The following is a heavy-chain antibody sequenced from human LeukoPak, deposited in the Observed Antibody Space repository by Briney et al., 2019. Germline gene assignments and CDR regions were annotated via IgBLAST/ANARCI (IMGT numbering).Heavy chain of an antibody. CDR1: GFTFSGYW. Sequence: GGSLRLSCAASGFTFSGYWMSWVRQAPGKGLEWVANIKGDGSEKYYVDSVKGRFTISRDNSKNTLYLQMNSLRAEDTAVYYCARGGRYNILTGFRRDRHDAFDIWGQGTLVTVSS. CDR3: ARGGRYNILTGFRRDRHDAFDI. D-gene: IGHD3-9*01. CDR2: IKGDGSEK. V-gene: IGHV3-7*01. J-gene: IGHJ3*02.